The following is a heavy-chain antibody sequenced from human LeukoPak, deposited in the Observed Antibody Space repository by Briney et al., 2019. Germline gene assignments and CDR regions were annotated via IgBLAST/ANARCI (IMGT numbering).Heavy chain of an antibody. V-gene: IGHV3-15*01. CDR2: IKSKTDGGTA. CDR1: GFTFSSVW. Sequence: GGSLRLSCAASGFTFSSVWLSWVRQAPGKGLEWVGHIKSKTDGGTADYAAPVKGRFTISRDDSRNTLYLQINSLRTEDTAVYYCSRLNSVAGIDFWGQGTLVTVSS. J-gene: IGHJ4*02. D-gene: IGHD6-19*01. CDR3: SRLNSVAGIDF.